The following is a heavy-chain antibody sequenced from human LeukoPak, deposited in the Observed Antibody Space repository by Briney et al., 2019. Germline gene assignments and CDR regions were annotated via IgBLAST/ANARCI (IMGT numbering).Heavy chain of an antibody. CDR1: GGSISSGSYY. D-gene: IGHD6-6*01. J-gene: IGHJ2*01. CDR3: ARRAAARPRYFDL. V-gene: IGHV4-61*02. Sequence: SQTLSLTCTVSGGSISSGSYYWSWIRQPAGKGLEWIGRIYTSGSTNYNPSLKSRVIISVDTSENQFSLKLSSVTAADTAVYYCARRAAARPRYFDLWGRGTLVTVSS. CDR2: IYTSGST.